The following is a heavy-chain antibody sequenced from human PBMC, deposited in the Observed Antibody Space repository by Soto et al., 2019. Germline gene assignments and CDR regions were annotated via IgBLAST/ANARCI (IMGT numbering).Heavy chain of an antibody. J-gene: IGHJ5*02. V-gene: IGHV1-69*01. CDR2: IIPSFGTA. CDR1: GGTFSSYA. CDR3: ASRWNDAEGGNWFDP. D-gene: IGHD1-1*01. Sequence: QVQLVQSGAEVKKPGSSVKVSCKASGGTFSSYAISWVRQAPGQGLEWMGGIIPSFGTANYAQKFQGRVTITADESTSTAYMELSSLRAADTAVYYCASRWNDAEGGNWFDPWGQGTLVTVSS.